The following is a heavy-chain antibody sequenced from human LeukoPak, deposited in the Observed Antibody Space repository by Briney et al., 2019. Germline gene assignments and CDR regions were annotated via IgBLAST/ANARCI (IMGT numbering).Heavy chain of an antibody. V-gene: IGHV3-33*01. Sequence: GGSLRLSCAASGFTFSSYGMHWVRQAPGKGLEWLAVIWYDGSSQFYEDSVKGRFTISRDNSKNTLSLQMNSLRADDTAMYYCARIRDGSMWYFDLWGRGTQVTVSS. CDR2: IWYDGSSQ. CDR1: GFTFSSYG. CDR3: ARIRDGSMWYFDL. J-gene: IGHJ2*01. D-gene: IGHD5-24*01.